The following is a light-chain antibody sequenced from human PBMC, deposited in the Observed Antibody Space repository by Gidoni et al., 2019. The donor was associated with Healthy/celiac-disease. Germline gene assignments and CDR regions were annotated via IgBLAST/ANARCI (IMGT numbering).Light chain of an antibody. V-gene: IGKV3-11*01. CDR3: QQPIT. CDR2: DAS. J-gene: IGKJ5*01. Sequence: EIVLTQSPATLSLSPGERATLSCRASQSVSSYLAWYQQKPGQAPRLLIYDASNRATGIPARFSGSGSGTDFTLTISSLEPEDFAVYYCQQPITFXQXTRLEIK. CDR1: QSVSSY.